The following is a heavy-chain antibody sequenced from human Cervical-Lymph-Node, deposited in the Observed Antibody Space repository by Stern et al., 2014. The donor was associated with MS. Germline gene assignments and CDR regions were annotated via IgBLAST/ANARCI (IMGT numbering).Heavy chain of an antibody. CDR2: IYPGDSDT. Sequence: EVQLVESGAELKKPGDSLKISCMGSGYSFSNYWIGWVREMPGKGLEWIGIIYPGDSDTRYSPSFKDQVTISVDKSISTAYLQWRSLTASDTAIYYCARGEGIQLWFQPDDWGQGTLVTVSS. J-gene: IGHJ4*02. CDR1: GYSFSNYW. D-gene: IGHD5-18*01. V-gene: IGHV5-51*01. CDR3: ARGEGIQLWFQPDD.